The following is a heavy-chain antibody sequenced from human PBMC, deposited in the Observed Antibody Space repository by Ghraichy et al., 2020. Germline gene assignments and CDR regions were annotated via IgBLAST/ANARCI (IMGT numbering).Heavy chain of an antibody. V-gene: IGHV4-59*01. CDR2: IYYSGST. J-gene: IGHJ4*02. CDR3: ARGPYSSNYFDY. Sequence: SETLSLTCTVSGGSISSYYWSWIRQPPGKGLEWIGYIYYSGSTNYNPSLKSRVTISVDTSKNQFSLKLSSVTAADTAVYYCARGPYSSNYFDYWGQGTLVTVSS. CDR1: GGSISSYY. D-gene: IGHD6-13*01.